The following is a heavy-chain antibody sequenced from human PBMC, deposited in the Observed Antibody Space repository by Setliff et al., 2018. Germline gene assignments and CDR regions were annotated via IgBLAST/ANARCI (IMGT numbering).Heavy chain of an antibody. J-gene: IGHJ4*02. CDR1: GFTFRSYS. Sequence: GGSLRLSWAASGFTFRSYSMKWVRQAPGKGLEWVSYISSSSSTVYYADSVKGRFTISRDNAKNLLYLQMNSLRAEDTAVYYCARTQVVPASMYSIDYWGQGTLVTVSS. D-gene: IGHD2-2*01. CDR2: ISSSSSTV. V-gene: IGHV3-48*01. CDR3: ARTQVVPASMYSIDY.